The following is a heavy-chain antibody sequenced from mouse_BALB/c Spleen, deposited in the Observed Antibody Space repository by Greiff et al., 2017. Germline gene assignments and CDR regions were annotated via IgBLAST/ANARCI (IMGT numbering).Heavy chain of an antibody. CDR3: ARSSNYYGSSS. V-gene: IGHV1-80*01. CDR2: IYPGDGDT. J-gene: IGHJ2*01. D-gene: IGHD1-1*01. Sequence: VKLMESGAELVRPGSSVKISCKASGYAFSSYWMNWVKQRPGQGLEWIGQIYPGDGDTNYNGKFKGKATLTADKSSSTAYMQLSSLTSEDSAVYFCARSSNYYGSSSWGQGTTLTVSS. CDR1: GYAFSSYW.